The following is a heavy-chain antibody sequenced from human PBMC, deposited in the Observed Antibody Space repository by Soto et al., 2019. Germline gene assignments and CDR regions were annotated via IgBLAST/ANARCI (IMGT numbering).Heavy chain of an antibody. Sequence: PGGSLRLSCAASGFTFSSYSMNWVRQAPGKGLEWVSYISSSSSTIYYADSVKGRFTISRDNAKNSLYLQMNSLRDEDTAVYYCARDPDYYDSSGYYPEYFQHWGHGTLVTVSS. CDR3: ARDPDYYDSSGYYPEYFQH. V-gene: IGHV3-48*02. D-gene: IGHD3-22*01. J-gene: IGHJ1*01. CDR2: ISSSSSTI. CDR1: GFTFSSYS.